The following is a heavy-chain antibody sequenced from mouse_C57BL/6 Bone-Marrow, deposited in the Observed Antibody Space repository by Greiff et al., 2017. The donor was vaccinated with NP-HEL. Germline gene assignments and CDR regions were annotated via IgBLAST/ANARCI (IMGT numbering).Heavy chain of an antibody. J-gene: IGHJ3*01. V-gene: IGHV5-17*01. CDR1: GFTFSDYG. D-gene: IGHD2-4*01. Sequence: EVQLVESGGGLVKPGGSLKLSCAASGFTFSDYGMHWVRQAPEKGLEWVAYISSGSSTIYYADTVKGRFTISRDNAKNTLFLQMTSLRSEDTAMYYCARCDYSWFAYGGQGTLVTVSA. CDR2: ISSGSSTI. CDR3: ARCDYSWFAY.